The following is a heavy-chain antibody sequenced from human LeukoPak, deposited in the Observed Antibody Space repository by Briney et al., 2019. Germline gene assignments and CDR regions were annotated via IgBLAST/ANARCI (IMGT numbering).Heavy chain of an antibody. V-gene: IGHV3-23*01. CDR2: MCGSGRCT. CDR1: GFRFVNNA. Sequence: GGSLRPSSAASGFRFVNNATGWVRQAPGKVLEWDSGMCGSGRCTFYAAPVRGWFTGSRDNLKNSLYLQMNNVRAEDTAVYYCAKYISVPGTQLLGDYWGQGALVTVSS. D-gene: IGHD1-1*01. J-gene: IGHJ4*02. CDR3: AKYISVPGTQLLGDY.